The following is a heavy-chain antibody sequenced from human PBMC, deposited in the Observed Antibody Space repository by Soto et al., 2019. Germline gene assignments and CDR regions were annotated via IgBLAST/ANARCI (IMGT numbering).Heavy chain of an antibody. V-gene: IGHV2-5*02. Sequence: QITLRESGPTLVKPTQTITLTCTFSGFSLTTSGVGVGWIRQHPGKALEWLALIYWDDDKRYSPSLKNRLAITKDTSQNQVVLTMTNMNPVYTATYYCARAGGTWYYNIFENWCQGTLVTVSS. D-gene: IGHD3-9*01. CDR1: GFSLTTSGVG. CDR3: ARAGGTWYYNIFEN. CDR2: IYWDDDK. J-gene: IGHJ4*02.